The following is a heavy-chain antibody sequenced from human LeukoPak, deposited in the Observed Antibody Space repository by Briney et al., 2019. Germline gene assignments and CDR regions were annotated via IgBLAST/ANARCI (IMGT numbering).Heavy chain of an antibody. CDR1: GFTFSSHW. D-gene: IGHD1-14*01. V-gene: IGHV3-7*04. J-gene: IGHJ4*02. Sequence: GGSLRLSCAASGFTFSSHWMHWVRQAPGKGLEWVANIKQDGSEKYYVDSVEGRFTISRDNAKKSLYLQMNSLRDEDTAVYYCARDGEPFDYWGQGTLVTVSS. CDR3: ARDGEPFDY. CDR2: IKQDGSEK.